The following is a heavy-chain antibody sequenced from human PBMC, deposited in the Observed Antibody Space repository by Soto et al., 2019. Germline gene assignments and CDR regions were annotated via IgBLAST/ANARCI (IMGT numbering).Heavy chain of an antibody. D-gene: IGHD6-19*01. CDR3: AKDRYSSGWPTYYFDY. CDR1: GFTFSSYA. CDR2: ISGSGGST. J-gene: IGHJ4*02. V-gene: IGHV3-23*01. Sequence: GGSLRLSCAASGFTFSSYAMSWVRQAPGKGLEWVSAISGSGGSTYYADSVKGRFTISRDNSKNTLYLQMNSLRAEDTAVYYCAKDRYSSGWPTYYFDYWGQGTLVTVSS.